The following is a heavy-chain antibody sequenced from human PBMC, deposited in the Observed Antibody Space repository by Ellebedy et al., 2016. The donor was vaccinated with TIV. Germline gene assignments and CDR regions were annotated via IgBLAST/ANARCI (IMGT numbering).Heavy chain of an antibody. CDR2: IWYDGSNK. J-gene: IGHJ6*02. CDR1: GFTFSSYG. CDR3: AREPMVRGVIRRGYAMDV. D-gene: IGHD3-10*01. Sequence: GESLKISXAAPGFTFSSYGMHWVRQAPGKGLEWVAVIWYDGSNKYYADPVKGRFTISRDNSKNTLYLQMNSLRAEDTAVYYCAREPMVRGVIRRGYAMDVWGQGTTVTVSS. V-gene: IGHV3-33*01.